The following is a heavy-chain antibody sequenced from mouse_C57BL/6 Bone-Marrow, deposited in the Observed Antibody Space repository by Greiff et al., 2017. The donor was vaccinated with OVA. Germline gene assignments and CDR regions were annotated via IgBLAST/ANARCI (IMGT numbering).Heavy chain of an antibody. CDR1: GFTFSDFY. D-gene: IGHD1-1*01. Sequence: EVNLVESGGGLVQSGRSLRLSCATSGFTFSDFYMEWVRQAPGKGLEWIAASRNKANDYTTEYSASVKGRFIVSRDTSQSILYLQMNALRAEDTAIYYCARDGDYYGSGFAYWGQGTLVTVSA. CDR2: SRNKANDYTT. V-gene: IGHV7-1*01. CDR3: ARDGDYYGSGFAY. J-gene: IGHJ3*01.